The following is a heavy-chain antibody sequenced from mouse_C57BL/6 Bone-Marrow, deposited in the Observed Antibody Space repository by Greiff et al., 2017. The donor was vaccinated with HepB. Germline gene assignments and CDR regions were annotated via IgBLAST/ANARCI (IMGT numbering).Heavy chain of an antibody. CDR2: IDPSDSYT. J-gene: IGHJ2*01. V-gene: IGHV1-59*01. CDR3: ARNYGSSYDLYYFDY. Sequence: QVQLQQPGAELVRPGTSVKLSCKASGYTFTSYWMHWVKQRPGQGLEWIGVIDPSDSYTNYNQKFKGKATLTVDTSSSTAYMQLSSLTSEDSAVYYCARNYGSSYDLYYFDYWGQGTTPTVSS. CDR1: GYTFTSYW. D-gene: IGHD1-1*01.